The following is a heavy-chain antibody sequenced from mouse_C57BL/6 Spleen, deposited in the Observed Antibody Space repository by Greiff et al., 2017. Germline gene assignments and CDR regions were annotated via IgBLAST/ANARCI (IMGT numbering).Heavy chain of an antibody. J-gene: IGHJ2*01. CDR1: GYAFSSSW. CDR3: ARGDGNYVIDY. V-gene: IGHV1-82*01. CDR2: IYPGDGDT. Sequence: QVQLQQSGPELVKPGASVKISCKASGYAFSSSWMNWVKQRPGKGLEWIGRIYPGDGDTNYNGKFKGKATLTADKSSSTAYMQLSSLTSEDSAVYFCARGDGNYVIDYWGQGTTLTVSS. D-gene: IGHD2-1*01.